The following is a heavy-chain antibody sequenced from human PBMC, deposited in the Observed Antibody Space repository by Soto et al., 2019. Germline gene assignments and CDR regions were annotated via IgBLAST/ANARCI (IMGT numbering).Heavy chain of an antibody. Sequence: PGGSLRLSCAASGFTFSSYWMSCVRQAPGKGLEWVANIKQDGSEKYYVDSVKGRFTISRDNAKNSLYLQMNSLRAEDTAVYYCARDVTVAEYLFDYWGQGTLVTVSS. CDR3: ARDVTVAEYLFDY. CDR1: GFTFSSYW. CDR2: IKQDGSEK. D-gene: IGHD6-19*01. V-gene: IGHV3-7*05. J-gene: IGHJ4*02.